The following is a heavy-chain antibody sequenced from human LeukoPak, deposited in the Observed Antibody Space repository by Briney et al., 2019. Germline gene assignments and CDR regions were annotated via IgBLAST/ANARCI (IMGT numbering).Heavy chain of an antibody. V-gene: IGHV4-34*01. Sequence: PSETLSLTCAVYGGSFSGYYWSWIRQPPGKGLEWIGEINHSGSTNYNPSLKSRVTISVDTSKNQFSLKLSSVTAADTAVYYCARFETYYDFWSGYFDLRYFDYWGQGTLVTVSS. D-gene: IGHD3-3*01. CDR2: INHSGST. CDR1: GGSFSGYY. J-gene: IGHJ4*02. CDR3: ARFETYYDFWSGYFDLRYFDY.